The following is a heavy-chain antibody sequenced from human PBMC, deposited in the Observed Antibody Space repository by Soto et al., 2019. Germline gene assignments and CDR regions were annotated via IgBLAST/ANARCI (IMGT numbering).Heavy chain of an antibody. V-gene: IGHV4-31*03. CDR1: GGSISSGGYY. CDR2: IYYSGST. CDR3: ARWGRYSGYDPHGYYYYYMDV. Sequence: QVQLQESGPGLVKPSQTLSLTCTVSGGSISSGGYYWSWIRQHPGKGLEWIGYIYYSGSTYYNPSLKSRVTISVDTSKNQYSLKLSSVTAADTAVYYCARWGRYSGYDPHGYYYYYMDVWGKGTTVTVSS. J-gene: IGHJ6*03. D-gene: IGHD5-12*01.